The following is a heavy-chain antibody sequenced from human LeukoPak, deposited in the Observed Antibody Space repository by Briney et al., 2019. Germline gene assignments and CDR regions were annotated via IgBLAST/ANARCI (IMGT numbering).Heavy chain of an antibody. CDR1: GLTFGDYA. D-gene: IGHD2-21*01. CDR2: ISGSGGST. CDR3: AKQIAPISYFQH. V-gene: IGHV3-23*01. J-gene: IGHJ1*01. Sequence: GGSLRLSCRVSGLTFGDYAMSWVRQAPGKGLEWVSAISGSGGSTYYADSVKGRFTISRDNSKNTLYLQMNSLRAEDTAVYYCAKQIAPISYFQHWGQGTLVTVSS.